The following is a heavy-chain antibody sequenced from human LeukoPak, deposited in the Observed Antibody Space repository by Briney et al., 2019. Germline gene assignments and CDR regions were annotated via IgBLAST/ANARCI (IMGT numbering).Heavy chain of an antibody. CDR3: ARGIQLWLLAFDI. CDR2: INPNSGGT. CDR1: GYTFTGYY. D-gene: IGHD5-18*01. J-gene: IGHJ3*02. Sequence: PKASVKVSCKASGYTFTGYYMHWVRQAPGQGLEWMGWINPNSGGTNYAQKFQGRVTMTRDTSISTAYMELSRLRSDDTAVYYCARGIQLWLLAFDIWGQGTMVTVSS. V-gene: IGHV1-2*02.